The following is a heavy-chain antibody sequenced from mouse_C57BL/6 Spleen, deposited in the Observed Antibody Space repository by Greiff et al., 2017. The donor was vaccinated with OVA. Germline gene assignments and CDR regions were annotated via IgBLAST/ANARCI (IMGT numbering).Heavy chain of an antibody. CDR2: ISNGGGSP. CDR3: ARQRESDGYYDYARDY. Sequence: EVKLVESGGGLVQPGGSLQLSCAASGFTFSDYYMYWVRKTPETRLAWVAYISNGGGSPYYPDPVKGRFTISRDNAKNTLYLQMSRRKSEDTAMYYWARQRESDGYYDYARDYWGQGTSVTVSS. J-gene: IGHJ4*01. CDR1: GFTFSDYY. D-gene: IGHD2-3*01. V-gene: IGHV5-12*01.